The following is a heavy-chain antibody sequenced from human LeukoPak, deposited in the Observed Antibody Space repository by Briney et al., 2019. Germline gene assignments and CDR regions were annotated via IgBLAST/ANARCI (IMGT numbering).Heavy chain of an antibody. CDR1: GFTFSSYA. Sequence: GGSLRLSCAASGFTFSSYAMSWVRQAPGKGLEWVSAISGSGGSTYYADSVKGRFTISRGNSKNTLYLQMNSLRAEDTAVYYCAKDQWGVGYSYGYDAFDIWGQGTMVTVSS. D-gene: IGHD5-18*01. CDR3: AKDQWGVGYSYGYDAFDI. CDR2: ISGSGGST. V-gene: IGHV3-23*01. J-gene: IGHJ3*02.